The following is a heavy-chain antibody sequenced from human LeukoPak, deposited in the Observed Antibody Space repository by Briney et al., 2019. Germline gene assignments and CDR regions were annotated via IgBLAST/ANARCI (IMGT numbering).Heavy chain of an antibody. V-gene: IGHV4-34*01. Sequence: PSETLSLTCAVYGGSFSGYYWSWLRQPPGKGLEWIGEINHSGSTNYNPSLKSRVTISVDTSKNQFSLKLSSVTAADTAVYYCARGTPSPVVTAAPSSAEYFQHWGQGTLVTVSS. CDR1: GGSFSGYY. J-gene: IGHJ1*01. CDR3: ARGTPSPVVTAAPSSAEYFQH. CDR2: INHSGST. D-gene: IGHD2-21*02.